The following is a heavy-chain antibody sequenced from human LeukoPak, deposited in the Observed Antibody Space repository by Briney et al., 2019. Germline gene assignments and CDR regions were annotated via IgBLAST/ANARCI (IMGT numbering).Heavy chain of an antibody. CDR1: GFTFSSYW. CDR3: ARLDILTGNYYYFNF. J-gene: IGHJ4*02. Sequence: GGSLRLSCAASGFTFSSYWMHWVRQAPGMGVVWVSRISGDGSTTSYADSVKGRFTISRDNAKNTLYLQMNSLRAEDTAVYYCARLDILTGNYYYFNFWGQGTLVTVSS. V-gene: IGHV3-74*01. CDR2: ISGDGSTT. D-gene: IGHD3-9*01.